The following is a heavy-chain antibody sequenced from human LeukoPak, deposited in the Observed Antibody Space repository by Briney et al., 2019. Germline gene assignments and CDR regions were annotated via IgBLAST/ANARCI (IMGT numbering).Heavy chain of an antibody. J-gene: IGHJ6*03. V-gene: IGHV3-48*03. Sequence: GGSLRLSCAASGFTFSSYEMNWVRQAPGKGLEWVSYISSSGSTIYYADSVKGRFTISRDNAKNSLYLQMNSLKTEDTAVYYCTSNYDILTGYYENYYYYYYMDVWGKGTTVTVSS. CDR1: GFTFSSYE. D-gene: IGHD3-9*01. CDR2: ISSSGSTI. CDR3: TSNYDILTGYYENYYYYYYMDV.